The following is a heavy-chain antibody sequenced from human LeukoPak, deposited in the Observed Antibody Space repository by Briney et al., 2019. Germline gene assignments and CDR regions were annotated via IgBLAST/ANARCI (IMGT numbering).Heavy chain of an antibody. CDR2: INPNSGGT. Sequence: ASVKVSCKASGSTFTSYYIHRARQAPGQGLEWMGWINPNSGGTNYAQKFQGRVTMTRDTSISTAYMELSRLRSDDTAVYYCARGRPHDFDYWGQGTLVTVSS. V-gene: IGHV1-2*02. CDR1: GSTFTSYY. CDR3: ARGRPHDFDY. J-gene: IGHJ4*02.